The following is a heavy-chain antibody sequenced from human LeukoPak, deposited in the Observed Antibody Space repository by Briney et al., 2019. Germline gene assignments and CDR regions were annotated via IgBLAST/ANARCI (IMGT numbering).Heavy chain of an antibody. CDR2: ISYDGSNK. CDR3: ARKAMDYYDSSGAYFDY. J-gene: IGHJ4*02. V-gene: IGHV3-30-3*01. Sequence: GSLRLSCAASGFTFSSYAMHWVRQAPGKGLEWVAVISYDGSNKYYADSVKGRFTISRDNSKNTLYLQMNSLRAEDTAVYYCARKAMDYYDSSGAYFDYWGQGTLVTVSS. D-gene: IGHD3-22*01. CDR1: GFTFSSYA.